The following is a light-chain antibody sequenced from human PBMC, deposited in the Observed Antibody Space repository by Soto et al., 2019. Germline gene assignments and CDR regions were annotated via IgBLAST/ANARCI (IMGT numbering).Light chain of an antibody. CDR1: QGISTW. CDR3: QQYNRYPRT. CDR2: AAS. J-gene: IGKJ1*01. V-gene: IGKV1D-16*01. Sequence: DIPMTQLPSSLSASVGDRVNITCRASQGISTWLAWYQQKPERAPKSLIYAASRLQSGVPPRFSGSGSETDFTLTISSLQPEDFATYYCQQYNRYPRTFGQGTKVEIK.